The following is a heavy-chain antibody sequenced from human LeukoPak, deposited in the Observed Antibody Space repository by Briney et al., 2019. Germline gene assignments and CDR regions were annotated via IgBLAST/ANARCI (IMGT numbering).Heavy chain of an antibody. Sequence: GGSLRLSCAASGFTFSTYGMHWVRQAPGKGLEWVAFIRYDGSNKYYADSVKGRFTISRDNSKNTLYLQMNSLRAEDTALYYCAKDTVRVTTIRRVPHYMDVWGKGTTVTVSS. D-gene: IGHD5-12*01. CDR2: IRYDGSNK. V-gene: IGHV3-30*02. J-gene: IGHJ6*03. CDR3: AKDTVRVTTIRRVPHYMDV. CDR1: GFTFSTYG.